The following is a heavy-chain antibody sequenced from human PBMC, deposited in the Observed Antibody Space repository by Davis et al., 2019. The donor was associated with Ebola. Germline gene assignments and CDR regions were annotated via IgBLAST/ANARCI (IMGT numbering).Heavy chain of an antibody. Sequence: SVKVSCKASGYTFTSYGISWVRQAPGQGLEWMGGIIPIFGTANYAQKFQGRVTITADESTSTAYMELSSLRSEDTAVYYCATAIVVVIGPAFDIWGQGTMVTVSS. CDR3: ATAIVVVIGPAFDI. J-gene: IGHJ3*02. CDR2: IIPIFGTA. CDR1: GYTFTSYG. V-gene: IGHV1-69*13. D-gene: IGHD2-21*01.